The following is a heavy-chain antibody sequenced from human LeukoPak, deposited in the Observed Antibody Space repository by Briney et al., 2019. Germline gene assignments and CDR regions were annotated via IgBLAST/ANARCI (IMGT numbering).Heavy chain of an antibody. CDR1: GFTFSSYA. CDR3: ARPLRESGYFYFDY. D-gene: IGHD3-3*01. CDR2: ISGSGGST. V-gene: IGHV3-23*01. J-gene: IGHJ4*02. Sequence: GGSLRLSCAASGFTFSSYAMSWVRQAPGKGLEWVSSISGSGGSTYYADSVKGRFTISRDNSKNSLYLQMNSLRAEDTAVYYCARPLRESGYFYFDYWGQGTLVTVSS.